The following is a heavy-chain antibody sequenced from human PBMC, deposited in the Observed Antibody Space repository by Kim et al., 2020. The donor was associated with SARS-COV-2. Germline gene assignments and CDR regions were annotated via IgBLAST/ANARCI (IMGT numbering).Heavy chain of an antibody. V-gene: IGHV4-59*08. J-gene: IGHJ5*02. CDR2: IYYSGST. CDR3: AAAAGTVVNWFDP. CDR1: GGSISSYY. Sequence: SETLSLTCTVSGGSISSYYWSWIRQPPGKGLEWIGYIYYSGSTNYNPSLKSRVTISVDTSKNQFSLKLSSVTAADTAVSYCAAAAGTVVNWFDPWGQGTRGTVSS. D-gene: IGHD6-13*01.